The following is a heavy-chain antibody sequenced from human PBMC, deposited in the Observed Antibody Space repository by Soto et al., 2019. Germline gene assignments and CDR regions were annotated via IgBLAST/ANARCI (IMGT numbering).Heavy chain of an antibody. Sequence: CGSLRLSCAASRFTFRSYDMSWVRQAPRKGLEWVSVISGSGGSTYYADSVKGRFTISRDNSKSTLYLQMNSLRAEDTAVYYFAKDLHDSRGYLIFDYWGQGSLVTVSS. J-gene: IGHJ4*02. CDR2: ISGSGGST. CDR3: AKDLHDSRGYLIFDY. V-gene: IGHV3-23*01. D-gene: IGHD3-22*01. CDR1: RFTFRSYD.